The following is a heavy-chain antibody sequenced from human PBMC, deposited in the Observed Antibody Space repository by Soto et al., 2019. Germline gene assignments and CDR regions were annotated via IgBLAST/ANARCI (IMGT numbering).Heavy chain of an antibody. CDR3: ARKGRGYPYYYYGMDA. CDR2: INHSGST. V-gene: IGHV4-34*01. D-gene: IGHD1-1*01. CDR1: GGSFSGYY. Sequence: SETLSLTCAVYGGSFSGYYWSWIRQPPGKGLEWIGEINHSGSTNYNPSLKSRVTISVDTSKNQFSLKLSSATAADTAVYFCARKGRGYPYYYYGMDAWGQGTTVTVSS. J-gene: IGHJ6*02.